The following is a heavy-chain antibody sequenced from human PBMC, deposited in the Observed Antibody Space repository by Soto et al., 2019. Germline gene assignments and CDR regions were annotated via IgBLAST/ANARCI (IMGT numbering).Heavy chain of an antibody. J-gene: IGHJ4*02. D-gene: IGHD3-10*01. CDR3: ATALWFGAPIH. Sequence: VASVTVSCKDSGYKFTSYDIKWVRQATGQGLEWMGWMNPNSGNTGYAQKFQGRVTMTRDTSISTAYMELSRLRSDYTAVYYCATALWFGAPIHWGQGTLVTVSS. V-gene: IGHV1-8*01. CDR1: GYKFTSYD. CDR2: MNPNSGNT.